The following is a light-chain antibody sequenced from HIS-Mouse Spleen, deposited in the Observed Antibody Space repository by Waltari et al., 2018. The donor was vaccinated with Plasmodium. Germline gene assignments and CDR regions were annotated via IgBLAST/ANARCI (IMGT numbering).Light chain of an antibody. J-gene: IGKJ5*01. CDR2: GAS. CDR1: QSVSSSY. CDR3: QQYGSSPIT. V-gene: IGKV3-20*01. Sequence: EIVLTQSPRTLSLSPGERATLSCRASQSVSSSYLAWYQQQPGQAPRLPILGASSRATGIPDRFSGSGSGTDFTLTISRLEPEDFAVYYCQQYGSSPITFGQGTRLEIK.